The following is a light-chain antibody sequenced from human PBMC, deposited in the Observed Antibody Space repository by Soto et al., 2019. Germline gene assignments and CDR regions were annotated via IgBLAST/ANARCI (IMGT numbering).Light chain of an antibody. CDR1: QSVSSSY. V-gene: IGKV3-20*01. CDR2: GAT. CDR3: QKYGSSPT. J-gene: IGKJ1*01. Sequence: EIVLTQSPGTLSLSPGERATLSCRASQSVSSSYLAWYQQKPGQAPRLLIYGATSRATDIPDRFSGSGSGTTFTLTISRLEPEDFAGYYCQKYGSSPTFGQGTKVEIK.